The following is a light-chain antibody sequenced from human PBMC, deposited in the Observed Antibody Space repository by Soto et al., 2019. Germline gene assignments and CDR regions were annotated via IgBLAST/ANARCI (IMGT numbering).Light chain of an antibody. J-gene: IGLJ7*01. CDR1: SSDVGAYHY. V-gene: IGLV2-14*01. CDR3: NSYTTSSTWV. CDR2: EVS. Sequence: QSVLTQPASVSGSPGQSITISCTGTSSDVGAYHYVSWYQQHPGKAPKLLIYEVSNRPSGVSNRFSGSKSGNTASLTISGLQAEDEADYYCNSYTTSSTWVFGGGTQLTVL.